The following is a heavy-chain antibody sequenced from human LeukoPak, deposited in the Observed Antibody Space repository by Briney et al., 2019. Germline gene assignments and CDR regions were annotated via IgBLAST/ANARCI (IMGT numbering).Heavy chain of an antibody. V-gene: IGHV4-30-4*01. J-gene: IGHJ3*02. D-gene: IGHD4-17*01. CDR3: ARDAVDYGDYGNAFDI. Sequence: PSETLSLTCTVSGGSISSGDYYWSWIRQPPGKGLEWIGYIYYSGSTYYNPSLKSRVTISVDTSKNQFPLKLSSVTAADTAVYYCARDAVDYGDYGNAFDIWGQGTMVTVSS. CDR2: IYYSGST. CDR1: GGSISSGDYY.